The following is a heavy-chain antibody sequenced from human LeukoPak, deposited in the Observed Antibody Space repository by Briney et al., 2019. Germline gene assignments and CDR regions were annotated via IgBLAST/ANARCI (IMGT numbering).Heavy chain of an antibody. CDR3: AIRTSRGVSGSSYFDS. CDR1: GCTFSSYD. J-gene: IGHJ4*02. V-gene: IGHV1-8*01. Sequence: GASVKVSCKASGCTFSSYDINWVRQAAGQGPEWMGWMNPNSGNTAYAQNFQGRVIMTRNTSISTAYMELSSLRFEDTAVFYCAIRTSRGVSGSSYFDSWGQGTLVTVSS. D-gene: IGHD3-10*01. CDR2: MNPNSGNT.